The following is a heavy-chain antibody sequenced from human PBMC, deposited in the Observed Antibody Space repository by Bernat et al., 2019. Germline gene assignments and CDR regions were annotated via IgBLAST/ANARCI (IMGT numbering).Heavy chain of an antibody. D-gene: IGHD4-23*01. Sequence: QVQLQESGPGLVKPSETLSLTCTVSGGSISSYYWSWIRQPPGKGLEWIGYSYYSGSTNDNHPLKSRVTISVDTSKNQFSLKLTSVTAADTAVYYCASVFGGNSAYWYFDLWGRGTLVTVSS. J-gene: IGHJ2*01. CDR1: GGSISSYY. V-gene: IGHV4-59*01. CDR2: SYYSGST. CDR3: ASVFGGNSAYWYFDL.